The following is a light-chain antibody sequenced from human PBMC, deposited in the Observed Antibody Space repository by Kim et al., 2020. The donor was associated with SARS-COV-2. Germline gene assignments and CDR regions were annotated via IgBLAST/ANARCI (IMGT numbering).Light chain of an antibody. V-gene: IGLV9-49*01. CDR1: SGYSNYK. Sequence: QPVLTQPPSASASLGASVTLTCTLSSGYSNYKVDWYQQRPGKGPRFVMRVGTGGIVGSKGDGIPDRFSVLGSGLNRYLTIKNIQEEDGSDYHCGADHGSGSNFVVVFGGGTQLTVL. CDR3: GADHGSGSNFVVV. J-gene: IGLJ2*01. CDR2: VGTGGIVG.